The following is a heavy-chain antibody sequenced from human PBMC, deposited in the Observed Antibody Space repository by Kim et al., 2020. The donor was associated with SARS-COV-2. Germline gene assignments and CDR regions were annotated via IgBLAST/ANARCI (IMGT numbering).Heavy chain of an antibody. CDR3: ARATNARPYYYDSSGSFQRWFDP. CDR1: GGSFSGYY. V-gene: IGHV4-34*01. CDR2: INHSGST. D-gene: IGHD3-22*01. Sequence: SETLSLTCAVYGGSFSGYYWSWIRQPPGKGLEWIGEINHSGSTHYNPSLTSRVTISVDTSKNQFSLKLSPVTAADTAVYYCARATNARPYYYDSSGSFQRWFDPCGQRALVTVSS. J-gene: IGHJ5*02.